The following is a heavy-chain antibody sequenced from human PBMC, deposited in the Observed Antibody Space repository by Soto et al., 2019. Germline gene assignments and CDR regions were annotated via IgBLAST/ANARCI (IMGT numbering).Heavy chain of an antibody. CDR2: MNPNSANT. D-gene: IGHD3-16*01. CDR3: PREGVRGMDV. V-gene: IGHV1-8*01. J-gene: IGHJ6*02. CDR1: GYTFTSYD. Sequence: QVQLVQSGAEVKKPGASVKVSCKASGYTFTSYDINWVRQATGQGLEWMGWMNPNSANTGYAQKFQGRVTMTRNTSISTADRALSSLSPEDTAGYYCPREGVRGMDVWGQGNAVTVSS.